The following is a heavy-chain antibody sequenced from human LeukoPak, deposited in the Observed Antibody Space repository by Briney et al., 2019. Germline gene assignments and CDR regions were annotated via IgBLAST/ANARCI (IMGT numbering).Heavy chain of an antibody. CDR1: GGSISSYY. J-gene: IGHJ4*02. V-gene: IGHV4-59*12. CDR3: ASLTYYYDSSGYYPDY. Sequence: SGTLSLTCTVSGGSISSYYWSWIRQPPGKGLEWIGYIYYSGSTNYNPSLKSRVTISVDTSKNQFSLTLSSVTAADTAVYYCASLTYYYDSSGYYPDYWGQGTLVTVSS. D-gene: IGHD3-22*01. CDR2: IYYSGST.